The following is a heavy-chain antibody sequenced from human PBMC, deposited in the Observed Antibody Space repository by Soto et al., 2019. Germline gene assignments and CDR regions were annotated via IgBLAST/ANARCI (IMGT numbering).Heavy chain of an antibody. J-gene: IGHJ6*02. Sequence: GGSLRLSCAASVLTFSSYSMNWVRQAPGKGLERVSYISSSGSTIYYADSVKGRFTISRDNAKNSLYLQMNSLRDEDTAVYYCARPEHSSSSYGMDVWGQGTTVTVSS. V-gene: IGHV3-48*02. CDR3: ARPEHSSSSYGMDV. CDR1: VLTFSSYS. CDR2: ISSSGSTI. D-gene: IGHD6-6*01.